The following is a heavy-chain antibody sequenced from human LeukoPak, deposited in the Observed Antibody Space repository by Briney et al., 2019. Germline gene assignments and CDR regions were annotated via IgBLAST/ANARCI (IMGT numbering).Heavy chain of an antibody. D-gene: IGHD6-19*01. J-gene: IGHJ4*02. CDR2: ISGSGGST. Sequence: GGSLRLSCAASGFTFSSYAMSWVRQTPGKGLEWVSAISGSGGSTYYADSVKGRFTISRDNSKNTLYLQMNSLRAEDTAVYYCAKSKWLEKIFDYWGQGTLVTVSS. CDR3: AKSKWLEKIFDY. CDR1: GFTFSSYA. V-gene: IGHV3-23*01.